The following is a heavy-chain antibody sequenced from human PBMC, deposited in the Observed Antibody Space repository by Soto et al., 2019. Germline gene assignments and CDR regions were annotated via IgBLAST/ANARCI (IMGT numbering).Heavy chain of an antibody. CDR2: IYYSGST. CDR3: ARDLIAVAGTRYYGMDV. J-gene: IGHJ6*02. CDR1: GGSISSSSYY. V-gene: IGHV4-61*01. Sequence: SETLSLTCTVSGGSISSSSYYWSWIRQPPGKGLEWIGYIYYSGSTNYNPSLKSRVTISVDTSKNQFSLKLSSVTAADTAVYYCARDLIAVAGTRYYGMDVWGQGTTVTVS. D-gene: IGHD6-19*01.